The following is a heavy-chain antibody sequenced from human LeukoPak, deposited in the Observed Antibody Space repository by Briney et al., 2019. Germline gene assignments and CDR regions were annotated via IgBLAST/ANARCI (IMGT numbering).Heavy chain of an antibody. CDR3: AREISGWYYFDY. Sequence: GRSLRLSCAASGFTFSSYSMNWVRQAPGKGLEWVSSISSNSSYIYYADSVKGRFTISRDNAKNSLYLQMNSLRAEDTAVYYCAREISGWYYFDYWGQGTLVTVSS. CDR2: ISSNSSYI. J-gene: IGHJ4*02. CDR1: GFTFSSYS. D-gene: IGHD6-19*01. V-gene: IGHV3-21*01.